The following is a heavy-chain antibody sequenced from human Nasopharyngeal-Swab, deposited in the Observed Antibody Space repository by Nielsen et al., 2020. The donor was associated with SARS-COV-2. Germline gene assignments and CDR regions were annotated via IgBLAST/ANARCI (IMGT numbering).Heavy chain of an antibody. Sequence: SETLSLTCAVSGYSISSGYYWGWIRQPPGKGLEWIGSIYHSGSTYYNPSLKSRVTISVDTSKNQFSLKLSSVTAADTAVYYCARSLTGYYPYYYYYYMDVWGKGTTVTVSS. D-gene: IGHD3-9*01. CDR3: ARSLTGYYPYYYYYYMDV. V-gene: IGHV4-38-2*01. CDR2: IYHSGST. CDR1: GYSISSGYY. J-gene: IGHJ6*03.